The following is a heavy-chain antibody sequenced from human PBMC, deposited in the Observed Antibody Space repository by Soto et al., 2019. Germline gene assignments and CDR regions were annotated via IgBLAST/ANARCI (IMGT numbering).Heavy chain of an antibody. CDR2: ITSSGSYT. Sequence: GGSLRLSCAASGLTFSDYYMSWIRQAPGKGLEWVSYITSSGSYTKYADSVQGRFTISRDNAKNSLYLQMNSLRAEDTAVYYCAKGGVILFVTRCFDYWGQGTLVTVSS. CDR1: GLTFSDYY. J-gene: IGHJ4*02. V-gene: IGHV3-11*05. D-gene: IGHD3-10*01. CDR3: AKGGVILFVTRCFDY.